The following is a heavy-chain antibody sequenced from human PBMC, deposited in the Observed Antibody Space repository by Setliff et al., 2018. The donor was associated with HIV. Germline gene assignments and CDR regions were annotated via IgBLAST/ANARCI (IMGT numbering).Heavy chain of an antibody. D-gene: IGHD7-27*01. Sequence: AASVKVSCKSSGYTFTDYFMHWVRQAPGQGLEWMGWISPDNANTRISQRFRGSVTMTRDRSINAAYLDLSGLTSDDTAVYYCARQFSNSFDSWGQGTLVTVSS. CDR1: GYTFTDYF. V-gene: IGHV1-2*02. CDR2: ISPDNANT. J-gene: IGHJ4*02. CDR3: ARQFSNSFDS.